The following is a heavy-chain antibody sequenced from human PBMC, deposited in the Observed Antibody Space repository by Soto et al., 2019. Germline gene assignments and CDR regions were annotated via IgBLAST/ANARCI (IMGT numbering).Heavy chain of an antibody. CDR2: ISDNGGST. D-gene: IGHD2-2*01. Sequence: EVQLFESGGGWVQPGWSLRLSCAASGFTFNNYAMTGVRHAPGKGLVLVSTISDNGGSTYYADSVKGRFTISRDNSKKTLYLQMNSLRAEDTAVYYCAKGLVPAAKTSLNDYWGQGTLVTVSS. CDR1: GFTFNNYA. V-gene: IGHV3-23*01. J-gene: IGHJ4*02. CDR3: AKGLVPAAKTSLNDY.